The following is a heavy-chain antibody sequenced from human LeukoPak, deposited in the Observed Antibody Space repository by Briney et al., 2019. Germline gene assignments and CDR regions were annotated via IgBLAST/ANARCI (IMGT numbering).Heavy chain of an antibody. V-gene: IGHV4-59*13. J-gene: IGHJ4*02. CDR1: GGSINSYY. CDR3: AGGLGIFDY. Sequence: WETLTLTCTVLGGSINSYYSSWIRRPPGKGLEWIVHIYYSGSTNYNPSLKRRITTSADTSKNEFSLKLSSVTAADTAVYYCAGGLGIFDYWGQGTLVTVSS. D-gene: IGHD7-27*01. CDR2: IYYSGST.